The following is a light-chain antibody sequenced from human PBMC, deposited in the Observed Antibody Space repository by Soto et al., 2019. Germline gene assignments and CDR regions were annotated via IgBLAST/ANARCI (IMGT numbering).Light chain of an antibody. J-gene: IGKJ5*01. Sequence: EIVLTQSPGTLSLSPGERATLSCRASQSVSSSYLAWYQQKPGQAPRLLIHGASSRATGIPDRISGSGSGTDFTLTISRLEPEDFAVCYCQQYGSSPITFGQGTRLEIK. CDR2: GAS. V-gene: IGKV3-20*01. CDR1: QSVSSSY. CDR3: QQYGSSPIT.